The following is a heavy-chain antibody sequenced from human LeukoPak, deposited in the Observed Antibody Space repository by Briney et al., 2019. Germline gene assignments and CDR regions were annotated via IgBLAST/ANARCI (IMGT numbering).Heavy chain of an antibody. V-gene: IGHV3-21*01. CDR2: INSRSDYI. CDR1: GFTFSSYS. J-gene: IGHJ4*02. D-gene: IGHD3-10*01. Sequence: GGSLRLSCAASGFTFSSYSMNRVRQAPGKGLEWVSSINSRSDYIYYADSVKGRFTVSRDNAKNSLYLQMNSLRAEDTALYYCVRALYGSGYYYPFDFWGQGTLVTVSS. CDR3: VRALYGSGYYYPFDF.